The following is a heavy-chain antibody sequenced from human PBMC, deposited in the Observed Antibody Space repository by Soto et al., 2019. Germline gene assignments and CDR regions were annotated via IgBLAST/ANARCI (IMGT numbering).Heavy chain of an antibody. CDR2: IYDSGST. V-gene: IGHV4-59*01. CDR3: AASYYDILTGHFAFDM. CDR1: IAFISHFY. J-gene: IGHJ3*02. Sequence: SEALSPTSTLSIAFISHFYFSWILPSPGKGLEWLGYIYDSGSTSYNPSLKSRVTMSMDTSKTQSSLNLSSVTAADTAVYFCAASYYDILTGHFAFDMWGHGTRVT. D-gene: IGHD3-9*01.